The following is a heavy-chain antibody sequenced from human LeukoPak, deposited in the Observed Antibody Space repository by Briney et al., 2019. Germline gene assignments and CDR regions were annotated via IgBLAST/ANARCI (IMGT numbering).Heavy chain of an antibody. CDR3: ARDSGITRLDV. CDR1: GGSISSGSYY. J-gene: IGHJ6*04. CDR2: IYTSGST. D-gene: IGHD3-10*01. V-gene: IGHV4-61*02. Sequence: PSETLSLTCTVSGGSISSGSYYWSWIRQPAGKGLEWIGRIYTSGSTNYNPSLKSRVTISVDTSKNQFSLRLNSVTAADTAVYYCARDSGITRLDVWGKGTTVTVSS.